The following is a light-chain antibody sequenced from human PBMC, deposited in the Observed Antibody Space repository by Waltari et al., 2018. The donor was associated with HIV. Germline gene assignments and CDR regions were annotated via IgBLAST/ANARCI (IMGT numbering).Light chain of an antibody. CDR3: CSYAGSSTVV. Sequence: SALTQPASVSGSPGHSLTICCTGTSSTVGRYNPVSWYQQHPGKVPKLIIYGVSKRPSGVSNRFSGSKSGNTASLTIAGLQAEDEADYYCCSYAGSSTVVFGGGTKLTVL. CDR2: GVS. V-gene: IGLV2-23*02. J-gene: IGLJ2*01. CDR1: SSTVGRYNP.